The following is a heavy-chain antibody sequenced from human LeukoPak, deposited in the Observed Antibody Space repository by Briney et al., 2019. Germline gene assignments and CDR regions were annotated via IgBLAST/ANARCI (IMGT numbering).Heavy chain of an antibody. V-gene: IGHV4-34*01. J-gene: IGHJ4*02. CDR1: GGSLSGYF. Sequence: SETLPLTCAVYGGSLSGYFWTWIRQPPGKGLEWLGETDHNGRADYKSSLKSRLIISVDMSKNQFSLRLRSVTAADTAVYYCARVSYHHASGRASDYWGQGTLTTVSS. D-gene: IGHD3-10*01. CDR3: ARVSYHHASGRASDY. CDR2: TDHNGRA.